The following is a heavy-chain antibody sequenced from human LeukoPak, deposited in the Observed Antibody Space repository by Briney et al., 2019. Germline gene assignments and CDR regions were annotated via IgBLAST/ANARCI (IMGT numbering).Heavy chain of an antibody. Sequence: GGSLRLSCAASGFTCSSYGMHWVRQAPGKGLEWVAFIRYDGSNKYYADSVKGRFTISRDNSKNTLYLQMNSLRAEDTAVYYCAVEDYYDSSGCDYWGQGTLVTVSS. V-gene: IGHV3-30*02. J-gene: IGHJ4*02. CDR3: AVEDYYDSSGCDY. CDR2: IRYDGSNK. CDR1: GFTCSSYG. D-gene: IGHD3-22*01.